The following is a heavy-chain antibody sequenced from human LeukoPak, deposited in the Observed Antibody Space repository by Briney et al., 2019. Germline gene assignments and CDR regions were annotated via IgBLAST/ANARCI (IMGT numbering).Heavy chain of an antibody. CDR2: ISSSSSTI. Sequence: GGSLRLSCAASGFTFSSYSMNWVRQAPGKGLEWVSYISSSSSTIYYADSVKGRFTISRDNAKNSLYLQMNSLRAEDTAVYYCARDLVDSGHPWGQGTLVTVSS. D-gene: IGHD1-26*01. J-gene: IGHJ5*02. V-gene: IGHV3-48*04. CDR1: GFTFSSYS. CDR3: ARDLVDSGHP.